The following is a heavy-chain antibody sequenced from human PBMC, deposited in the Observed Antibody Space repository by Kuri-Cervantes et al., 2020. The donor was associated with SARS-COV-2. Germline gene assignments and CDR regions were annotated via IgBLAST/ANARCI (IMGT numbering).Heavy chain of an antibody. V-gene: IGHV3-48*04. J-gene: IGHJ4*02. CDR3: ANNLEGYSYGPFDY. D-gene: IGHD5-18*01. CDR1: GFPFSSYS. CDR2: ISSSGSTI. Sequence: GGSLRLSCAASGFPFSSYSMNWVRKAPGKGLEWVSYISSSGSTIYYADSVKGRFTISRDNAKNSLYLQMNSLRAEDTAVYYCANNLEGYSYGPFDYRGQGTLVTVSS.